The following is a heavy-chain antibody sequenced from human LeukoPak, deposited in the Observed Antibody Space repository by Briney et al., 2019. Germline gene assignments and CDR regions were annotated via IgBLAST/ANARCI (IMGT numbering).Heavy chain of an antibody. Sequence: ASVKVSCKASGYTFTSYYMHWVRQAPGQGLEWMGIINPSGGSTSYAQKFQGRVTMTRDTSTSTVYMELSSLRSEDTAVYYCARGHADTAMVYYYYYGMGVWGQGTTVTVSS. CDR2: INPSGGST. J-gene: IGHJ6*02. CDR1: GYTFTSYY. CDR3: ARGHADTAMVYYYYYGMGV. V-gene: IGHV1-46*03. D-gene: IGHD5-18*01.